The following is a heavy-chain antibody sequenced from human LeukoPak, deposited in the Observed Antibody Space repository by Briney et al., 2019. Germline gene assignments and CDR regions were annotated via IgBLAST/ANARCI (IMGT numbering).Heavy chain of an antibody. V-gene: IGHV4-34*01. CDR2: INHSGST. J-gene: IGHJ4*02. Sequence: SETLSLTCAVYGGSFSGYYWSWIRQPPGKGLEWIGEINHSGSTNYNPSLKSRVTISVDTSKNQFSLKLSSVTAADTAVYYCARADKAYYYDSSGPGLDYWGQGTLVTVSS. CDR1: GGSFSGYY. CDR3: ARADKAYYYDSSGPGLDY. D-gene: IGHD3-22*01.